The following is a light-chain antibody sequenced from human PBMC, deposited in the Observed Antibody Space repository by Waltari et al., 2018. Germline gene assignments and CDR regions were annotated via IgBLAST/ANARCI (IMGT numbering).Light chain of an antibody. V-gene: IGLV3-21*04. Sequence: SYVLTQPPSVSVAPGKTARITCGGNNIGSKSVHWYQQKPGQAPVLVIYYDSDRPSGCPERFSGSNSGNTATLTSSRVEAGDEADYYGQVWDSSSDHVVFGGGTKLTVL. J-gene: IGLJ2*01. CDR2: YDS. CDR3: QVWDSSSDHVV. CDR1: NIGSKS.